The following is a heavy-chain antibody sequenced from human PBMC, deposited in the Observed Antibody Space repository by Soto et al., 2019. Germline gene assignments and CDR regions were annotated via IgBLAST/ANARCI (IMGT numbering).Heavy chain of an antibody. CDR3: ARTSANSIVGAIYFDY. D-gene: IGHD1-26*01. CDR2: IYDSGST. J-gene: IGHJ4*02. Sequence: PSETLSLTCAVSGYSISSSNWWGWIRQPPGKGLEWIGYIYDSGSTYYNPSLKSRVTMSVDTSKNQFSLKLSSVTAVDTAVYYCARTSANSIVGAIYFDYWGQGTLVTVSS. CDR1: GYSISSSNW. V-gene: IGHV4-28*01.